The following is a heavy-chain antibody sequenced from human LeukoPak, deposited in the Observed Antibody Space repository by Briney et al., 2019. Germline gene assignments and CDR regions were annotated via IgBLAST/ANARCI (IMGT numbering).Heavy chain of an antibody. D-gene: IGHD1-26*01. Sequence: SETLSLTCAVYGGSFSGYYWSWIRQPPGKGLEWIGEINHSGSTNYNPSLKSPVTISVDTSKNQFSLKLSSVTAADTAVYYCARGPPRYSGSYPLDYWGQGTLVTVSS. J-gene: IGHJ4*02. CDR3: ARGPPRYSGSYPLDY. CDR1: GGSFSGYY. CDR2: INHSGST. V-gene: IGHV4-34*01.